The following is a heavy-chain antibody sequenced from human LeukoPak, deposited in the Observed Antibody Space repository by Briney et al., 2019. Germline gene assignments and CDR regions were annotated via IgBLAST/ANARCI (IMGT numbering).Heavy chain of an antibody. CDR1: GYSISSGYY. CDR3: ARVPHSSSSEWFDP. CDR2: IYHSGST. J-gene: IGHJ5*02. V-gene: IGHV4-38-2*02. D-gene: IGHD6-6*01. Sequence: SETLSLTCTVSGYSISSGYYWGWIRPPPGNGLEWIGSIYHSGSTYYNPSLKSRVTISVDTSKNHFSLKLRSVTAADTAVYYCARVPHSSSSEWFDPWGQGTLVTVSS.